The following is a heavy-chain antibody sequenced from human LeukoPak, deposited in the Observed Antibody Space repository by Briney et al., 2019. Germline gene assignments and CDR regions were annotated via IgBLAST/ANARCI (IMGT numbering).Heavy chain of an antibody. CDR3: ARLGSYHDF. Sequence: ASETLSLTCTVSGASISNYYWSWIRQTPEKGLEWMGHIHSSGGSSYYPSLKSRLTLSIDTSRNQLSLKLPSATAADTAVYFCARLGSYHDFWGQGALVTVSS. CDR1: GASISNYY. V-gene: IGHV4-4*09. CDR2: IHSSGGS. D-gene: IGHD1-26*01. J-gene: IGHJ4*02.